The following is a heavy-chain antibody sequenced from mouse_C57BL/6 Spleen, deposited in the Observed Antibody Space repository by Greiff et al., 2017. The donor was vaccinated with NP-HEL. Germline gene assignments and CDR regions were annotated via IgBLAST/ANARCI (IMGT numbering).Heavy chain of an antibody. Sequence: VQLQQSGPGLVKPSQSLSLTCSVTGYSITSGYYWNWIRQFPGNKLEWMGYISYDGSNNYNPSLKNRISITRDTSKNQFFLKLNSVTTEDTATYYCARELGRYFDVWGTGTTVTVSS. CDR2: ISYDGSN. J-gene: IGHJ1*03. CDR3: ARELGRYFDV. V-gene: IGHV3-6*01. D-gene: IGHD4-1*01. CDR1: GYSITSGYY.